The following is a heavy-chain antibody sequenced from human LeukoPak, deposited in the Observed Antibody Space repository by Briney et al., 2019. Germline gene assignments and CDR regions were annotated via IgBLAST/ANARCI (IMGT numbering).Heavy chain of an antibody. CDR3: ARQGVYSSAIGMGY. CDR2: MNPNSGNT. J-gene: IGHJ4*02. CDR1: GYTFTSYD. D-gene: IGHD6-19*01. V-gene: IGHV1-8*01. Sequence: ASVKVSCKASGYTFTSYDINWVRQATGQGLEWMGWMNPNSGNTGYAQKFQGRVTMTRNTSISTAYMELSSLRPEDTAVYYCARQGVYSSAIGMGYWGQGTLVTVSS.